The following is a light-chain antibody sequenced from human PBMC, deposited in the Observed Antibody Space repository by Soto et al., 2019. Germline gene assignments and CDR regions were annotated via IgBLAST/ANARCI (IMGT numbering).Light chain of an antibody. CDR1: HSVGSL. J-gene: IGKJ1*01. Sequence: EIVLTQSPATLSLSPGDRATLSCRASHSVGSLLAWYQQKPGQAPRLLIYFASNRATGIPPRFSGSGSGTDFTLTIDSLEPEDFAVYYCQQRSAWPWTFGQGTRVEIK. CDR3: QQRSAWPWT. V-gene: IGKV3-11*01. CDR2: FAS.